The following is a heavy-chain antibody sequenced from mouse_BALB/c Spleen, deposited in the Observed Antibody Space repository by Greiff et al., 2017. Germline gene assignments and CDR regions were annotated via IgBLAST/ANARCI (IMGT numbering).Heavy chain of an antibody. CDR3: ARRGGYDYIYYAMDY. Sequence: QVTLKESGPGILQPSQTLSLTCSFSGFSLSTSGMGVSWIRQPSGKGLEWLAHIYWDDDKRYNPSLKSRLTISKDTSRNQVFLKITSVDTADTATYYCARRGGYDYIYYAMDYWGQGTSVTVSS. D-gene: IGHD2-4*01. J-gene: IGHJ4*01. CDR2: IYWDDDK. V-gene: IGHV8-12*01. CDR1: GFSLSTSGMG.